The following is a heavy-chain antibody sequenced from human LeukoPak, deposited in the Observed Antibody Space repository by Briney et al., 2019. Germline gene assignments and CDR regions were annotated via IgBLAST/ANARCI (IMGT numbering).Heavy chain of an antibody. Sequence: GGSLRLSCAASGFTFDDYAMHWVRQAPGKGLEWVSGISWNSGSIVYADSVKGRFTISRDNAKNSLYLQMNSLRAEDMALYYCAKGHTAMPPGAFDIWGQGTMVTVSS. CDR1: GFTFDDYA. CDR3: AKGHTAMPPGAFDI. V-gene: IGHV3-9*03. D-gene: IGHD5-18*01. J-gene: IGHJ3*02. CDR2: ISWNSGSI.